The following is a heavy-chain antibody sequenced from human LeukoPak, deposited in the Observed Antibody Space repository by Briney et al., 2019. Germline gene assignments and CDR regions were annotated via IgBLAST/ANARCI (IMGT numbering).Heavy chain of an antibody. V-gene: IGHV1-2*02. J-gene: IGHJ5*02. CDR3: ARVYCSGGSCYSGRWFDP. D-gene: IGHD2-15*01. Sequence: ASVKVSCKSSGYTFTDYHIHWVRQAPGQGLEWMGWINPNSGGTNYAQKFQGRVTMTRDTSISTAYMELSRLRSDDTAVYYCARVYCSGGSCYSGRWFDPWGQGTLVTVSS. CDR1: GYTFTDYH. CDR2: INPNSGGT.